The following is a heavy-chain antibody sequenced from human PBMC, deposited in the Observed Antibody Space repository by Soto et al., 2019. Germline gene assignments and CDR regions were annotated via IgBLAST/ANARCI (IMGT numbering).Heavy chain of an antibody. D-gene: IGHD3-22*01. CDR2: ISYDGSDK. V-gene: IGHV3-30-3*01. Sequence: QVQLVESGGGVVQPGRSLRLSCAASGFNFTSYAMNWVRQAPGKGLEWVAVISYDGSDKYYADSAKGRFTISRDNSKNTLYLQMNSLRTDDTAVYYCARGGIVVGWGQGTLVTVSS. J-gene: IGHJ4*02. CDR1: GFNFTSYA. CDR3: ARGGIVVG.